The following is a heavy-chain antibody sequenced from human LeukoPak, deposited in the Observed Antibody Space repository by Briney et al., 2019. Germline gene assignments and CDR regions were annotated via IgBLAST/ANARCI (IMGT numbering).Heavy chain of an antibody. J-gene: IGHJ4*02. Sequence: PGGSLRLSCAASGFTFSGYAMSWVRQLPGKGLEWLSYINGSGGSTYYADSVKGRFVISRDNSKNSLYLQINSLRAEDTAIYYCATYDYVWGRYRLAQSDYWGQGTLVTVSS. D-gene: IGHD3-16*02. CDR1: GFTFSGYA. CDR2: INGSGGST. V-gene: IGHV3-23*01. CDR3: ATYDYVWGRYRLAQSDY.